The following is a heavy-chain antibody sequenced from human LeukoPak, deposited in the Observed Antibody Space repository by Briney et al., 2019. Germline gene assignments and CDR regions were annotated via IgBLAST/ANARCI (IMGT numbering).Heavy chain of an antibody. CDR1: GYTFTGYY. J-gene: IGHJ4*02. V-gene: IGHV1-2*02. D-gene: IGHD5-24*01. CDR3: ASRDGPQGGFDY. CDR2: INPNSGGT. Sequence: ASVKVSCKASGYTFTGYYMHWVRRASGQGLEWMGWINPNSGGTDYAQKFQGRVTMTRDTSISTAYMELNRLRSDDTAVYYCASRDGPQGGFDYWGQGTLVTVSS.